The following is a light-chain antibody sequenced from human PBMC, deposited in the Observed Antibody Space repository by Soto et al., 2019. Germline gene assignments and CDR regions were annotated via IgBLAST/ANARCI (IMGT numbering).Light chain of an antibody. Sequence: DIQMTQSPSTLSASVGDRVTITCRASQSISGWLAWYQQKPGKAPKLLIYDASSLESGVPSRFSGSGSGTKFTLTISSLQPEDFATYYCQQYNSYLYTFGQGTKLEIK. CDR3: QQYNSYLYT. CDR2: DAS. CDR1: QSISGW. V-gene: IGKV1-5*01. J-gene: IGKJ2*01.